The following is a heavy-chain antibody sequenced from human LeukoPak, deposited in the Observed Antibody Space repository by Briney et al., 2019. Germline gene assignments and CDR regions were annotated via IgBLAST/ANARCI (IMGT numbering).Heavy chain of an antibody. Sequence: NPSETLSLTCTVSDASISSYYWSWIRQPPGKGLEWIGYIYYSGSTKYNPSLKSRVTISVDRSKNQFSLKLSSVTAADTAVYYCASGMATIPLDYWGQGTLVTVSS. D-gene: IGHD5-24*01. CDR3: ASGMATIPLDY. CDR2: IYYSGST. CDR1: DASISSYY. V-gene: IGHV4-59*12. J-gene: IGHJ4*02.